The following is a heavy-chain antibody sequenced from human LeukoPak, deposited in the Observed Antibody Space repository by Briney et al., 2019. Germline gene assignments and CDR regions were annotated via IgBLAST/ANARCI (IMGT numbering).Heavy chain of an antibody. D-gene: IGHD1-14*01. CDR1: GFTFSSYV. J-gene: IGHJ4*02. CDR3: ARGSYPRLESRNVFDY. V-gene: IGHV3-23*01. Sequence: GGSLRLSCSASGFTFSSYVINWVRQAPGKGLEWVASVWGDDDFKTTNTADSVKGRFSISRDNSKNTVILQMQSLRSEDTATYFCARGSYPRLESRNVFDYWGQGTQVAVSS. CDR2: VWGDDDFKTT.